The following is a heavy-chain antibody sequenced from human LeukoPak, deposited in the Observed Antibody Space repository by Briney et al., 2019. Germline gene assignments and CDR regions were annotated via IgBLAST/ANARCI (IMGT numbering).Heavy chain of an antibody. Sequence: GGSLRLSCAASGFTFSRYWMSWVRQTPGKGLEWVAATSSSDAGTYHADSVRGRFTISRDNSKNTLYLQMNSLRAEDAAVYFCAKAPVTSCRGAYCYPFDSWGQGTLVTVSS. CDR3: AKAPVTSCRGAYCYPFDS. V-gene: IGHV3-23*01. CDR2: TSSSDAGT. CDR1: GFTFSRYW. D-gene: IGHD2-21*01. J-gene: IGHJ4*02.